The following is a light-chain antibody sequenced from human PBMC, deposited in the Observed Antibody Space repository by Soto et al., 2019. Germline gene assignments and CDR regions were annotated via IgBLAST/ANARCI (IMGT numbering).Light chain of an antibody. J-gene: IGKJ5*01. V-gene: IGKV3-15*01. CDR2: GTS. CDR3: QHYNNWPIT. Sequence: EIVLPQSPGTLSVSPGESVTVSCRASQSVASNLAWYQQKPGQAPRLLIYGTSTRATGVPDRFSGSGSGTDFTLTISSLHAADFAVYHCQHYNNWPITFGQGTRLAIK. CDR1: QSVASN.